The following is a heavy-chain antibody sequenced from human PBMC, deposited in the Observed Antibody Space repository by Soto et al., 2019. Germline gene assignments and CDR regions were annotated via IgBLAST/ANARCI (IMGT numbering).Heavy chain of an antibody. CDR1: GFTFSSYS. CDR3: AKDLTTTTVAGSNAAFDI. Sequence: GGSLRLSCAASGLTSGFTFSSYSMNWVRQAPGKGLEWVSYISSSGSTIYYADSVKGRFTISRDNAKNSLYLQMNSLRAEDTAVYYCAKDLTTTTVAGSNAAFDIWGQGTMVTVSS. CDR2: ISSSGSTI. V-gene: IGHV3-48*01. J-gene: IGHJ3*02. D-gene: IGHD6-19*01.